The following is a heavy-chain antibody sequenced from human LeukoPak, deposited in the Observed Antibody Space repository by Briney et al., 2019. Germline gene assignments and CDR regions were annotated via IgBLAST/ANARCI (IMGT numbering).Heavy chain of an antibody. CDR2: ISFDGSNK. D-gene: IGHD6-19*01. V-gene: IGHV3-30*03. CDR1: GFTFSNYG. CDR3: ATVGDTGWYRWLVDY. Sequence: GRSLRLSCAASGFTFSNYGMHWVRQAPGKGLEWVAVISFDGSNKYYADSVKGRFTISRDNSKNTLYLQMNSLRAEDTAVYYCATVGDTGWYRWLVDYWGQGTLVTVSA. J-gene: IGHJ4*02.